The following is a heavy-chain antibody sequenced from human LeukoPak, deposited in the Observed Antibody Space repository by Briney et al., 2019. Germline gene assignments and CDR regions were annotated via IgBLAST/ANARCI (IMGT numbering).Heavy chain of an antibody. D-gene: IGHD3-9*01. V-gene: IGHV3-11*05. CDR2: ITSSSSDT. CDR3: ARDYDILTGYFRGGFDY. CDR1: GFTFSDYY. J-gene: IGHJ4*02. Sequence: KSGGSVRLSCGASGFTFSDYYMSWIRQAPGKGLEWISYITSSSSDTNYADSVKGRFTISRDNAKKSLYLRMNSLRAEDTAVYYCARDYDILTGYFRGGFDYWGQGTLVTVSS.